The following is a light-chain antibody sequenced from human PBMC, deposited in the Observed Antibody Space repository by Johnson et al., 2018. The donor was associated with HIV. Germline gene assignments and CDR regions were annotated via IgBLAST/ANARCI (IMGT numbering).Light chain of an antibody. J-gene: IGLJ1*01. CDR3: GTWDSSLSAGV. CDR2: ENN. Sequence: QSALTQPPSVSAAPGQTVTISCSGSSSNVGSSFVSWYQQLPGTAPKLLIYENNKRPSGIPDRFSGSKSGTSATLGITGLQTGDEADYYCGTWDSSLSAGVFGTGTKVTVL. CDR1: SSNVGSSF. V-gene: IGLV1-51*02.